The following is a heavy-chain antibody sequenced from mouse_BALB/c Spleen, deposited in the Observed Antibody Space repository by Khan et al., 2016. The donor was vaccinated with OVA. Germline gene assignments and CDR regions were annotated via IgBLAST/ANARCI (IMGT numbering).Heavy chain of an antibody. J-gene: IGHJ3*01. CDR1: GYTFTSYW. V-gene: IGHV1S132*01. Sequence: QVQLKQSGAELVKPGASVKLSCKTSGYTFTSYWIQWVKQRPGQGLGWIGQIFPGTGTTYYNENFKGKATLTVDTSSSTAYMQLSSLTSEESAVYFCARGYFGNYEFVYWGQGTLVTVSP. CDR2: IFPGTGTT. CDR3: ARGYFGNYEFVY. D-gene: IGHD2-1*01.